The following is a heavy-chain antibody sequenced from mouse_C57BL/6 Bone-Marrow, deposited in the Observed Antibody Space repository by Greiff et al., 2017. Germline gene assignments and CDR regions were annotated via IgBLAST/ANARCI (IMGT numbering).Heavy chain of an antibody. V-gene: IGHV1-18*01. CDR1: GYTFTDYN. CDR3: ARWLLPYAMDY. CDR2: INPNNGGT. J-gene: IGHJ4*01. D-gene: IGHD2-3*01. Sequence: DVQLQESGPELVKPGASVKIPCKASGYTFTDYNMDWVKQSHGKSLEWIGDINPNNGGTICNQKFKGKATLTVDKSSSTAYMELRSLTSEDTAVYYCARWLLPYAMDYWGQGTSVTVSS.